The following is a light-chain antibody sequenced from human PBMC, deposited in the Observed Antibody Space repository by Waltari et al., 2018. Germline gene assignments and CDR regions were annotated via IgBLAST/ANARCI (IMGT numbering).Light chain of an antibody. V-gene: IGKV3-20*01. CDR1: QSVSKY. CDR3: QKYESLPAT. J-gene: IGKJ1*01. Sequence: EIVLTQSPGSLSLSPGERATLSCRASQSVSKYLAWYQQKPGQAPRLLIYHASSRATGIPDRFSGSGFGTGFSLTISRLEPEDFAVYYCQKYESLPATFGQGTKVEIK. CDR2: HAS.